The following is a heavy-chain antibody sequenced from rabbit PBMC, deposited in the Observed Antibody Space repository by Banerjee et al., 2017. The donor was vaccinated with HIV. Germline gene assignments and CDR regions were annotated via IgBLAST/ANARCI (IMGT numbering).Heavy chain of an antibody. J-gene: IGHJ3*01. Sequence: QEQLEESGGDLVKPEGSLTLSCTASGFSFSSSYWICWVRQAPGKGLEWIGCIYTGSGGTYYASWAKGRFTITRSTSLNTVDLQMTSLTAADTATYFCARDPYFAISGRHLWGQGTLVTVS. CDR1: GFSFSSSYW. CDR2: IYTGSGGT. CDR3: ARDPYFAISGRHL. V-gene: IGHV1S45*01. D-gene: IGHD1-1*01.